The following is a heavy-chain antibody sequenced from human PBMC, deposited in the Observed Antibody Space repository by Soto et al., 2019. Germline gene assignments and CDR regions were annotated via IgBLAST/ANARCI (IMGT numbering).Heavy chain of an antibody. Sequence: GGSLRLSCAASGFTFSSYSMNWVRQAPGKGLEWVSSISSSSSYIYYADSVKGRFTISRDNAKNSLYLQMNSLTAEDTAVYYCARALSGPPHNWFDPWGQGTLVTVSS. CDR2: ISSSSSYI. V-gene: IGHV3-21*01. CDR3: ARALSGPPHNWFDP. CDR1: GFTFSSYS. J-gene: IGHJ5*02.